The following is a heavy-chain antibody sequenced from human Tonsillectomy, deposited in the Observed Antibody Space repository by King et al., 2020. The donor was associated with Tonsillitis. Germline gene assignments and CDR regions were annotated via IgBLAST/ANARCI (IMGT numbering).Heavy chain of an antibody. Sequence: QLQESGAGLVKPSQTLSLTCIVSGGSISSSDHFWSWIRQHPGKGLEWIGYTYYSANTYNPSTYYNPSLQSRVTVSIDTSKNQFSLKLNSVTAAGTAVYYCARYEGGVFDPWGQGNLVAVSS. V-gene: IGHV4-31*03. D-gene: IGHD2-15*01. CDR1: GGSISSSDHF. CDR2: TYYSANTYNPST. CDR3: ARYEGGVFDP. J-gene: IGHJ5*02.